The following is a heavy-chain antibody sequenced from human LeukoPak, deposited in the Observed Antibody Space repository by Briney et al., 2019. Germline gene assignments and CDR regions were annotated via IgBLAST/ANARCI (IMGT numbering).Heavy chain of an antibody. Sequence: SETLSRTCTVSGYSISSNYYWGWIRQPPGKGLEWIGSIYHSGSTYYNPSLESRVTISVDMSKNQFSLKLRSVTATDTAVYYCARDGGSLTGWFDPWGQGTLVTVSS. CDR1: GYSISSNYY. CDR2: IYHSGST. V-gene: IGHV4-38-2*02. J-gene: IGHJ5*02. CDR3: ARDGGSLTGWFDP. D-gene: IGHD1-26*01.